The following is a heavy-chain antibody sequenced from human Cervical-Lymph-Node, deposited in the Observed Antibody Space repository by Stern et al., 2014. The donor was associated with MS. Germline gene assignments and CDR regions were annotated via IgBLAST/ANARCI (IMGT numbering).Heavy chain of an antibody. V-gene: IGHV3-23*04. Sequence: VQLVESGGGLVLPGGSLRLSCEASGFTFSSYVINCVRQTPGKGLEWVDSIGDSVGATHYADSVRGRFAISRDNSKSALYLQMSSLRSEDTAVYYCARTRGNYGSGFFLDFWGQGTLVTVSS. J-gene: IGHJ4*02. CDR2: IGDSVGAT. D-gene: IGHD3-22*01. CDR3: ARTRGNYGSGFFLDF. CDR1: GFTFSSYV.